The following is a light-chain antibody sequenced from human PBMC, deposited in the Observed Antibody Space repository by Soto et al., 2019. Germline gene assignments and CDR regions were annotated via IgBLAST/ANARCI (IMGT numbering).Light chain of an antibody. CDR3: QQGNSFPVT. V-gene: IGKV1-12*01. Sequence: DIQMTQSPSSVSASVGDRVTITCRASQGISNWLAWYQQKPGKAPKLLMYAASSLQSGVPSRFTGSGSGTDFTLTILSLQPEDFATYSCQQGNSFPVTFGQGTRLEIK. CDR2: AAS. CDR1: QGISNW. J-gene: IGKJ5*01.